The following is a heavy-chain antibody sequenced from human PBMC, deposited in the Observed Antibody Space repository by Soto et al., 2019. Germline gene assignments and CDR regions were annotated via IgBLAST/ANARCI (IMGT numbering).Heavy chain of an antibody. CDR3: ASDQWSPGDEARSFDY. CDR1: GGSISSSNW. V-gene: IGHV4-4*02. D-gene: IGHD2-8*01. J-gene: IGHJ4*02. CDR2: IYHSGST. Sequence: QVQLQESGPGLVTPSGTLSLTCAVSGGSISSSNWWSWVRQPPGKGLEWIGAIYHSGSTTYNPSIKSRVTISVDKSKNQFSRKLSSVTAADTAMYYCASDQWSPGDEARSFDYWGQGTLVTVSS.